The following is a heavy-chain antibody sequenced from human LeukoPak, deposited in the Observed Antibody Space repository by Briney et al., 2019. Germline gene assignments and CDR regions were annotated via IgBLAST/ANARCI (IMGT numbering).Heavy chain of an antibody. Sequence: GGSLRLSCAASGFTFSSYGMHWVRQAPGKGLEWVAVISYDGSNKYYADSVKGRFTISRDNSNNTLYLQMNSLRAEDTAVYYCARDGHTMDVWGKGTTVTISS. CDR1: GFTFSSYG. CDR2: ISYDGSNK. V-gene: IGHV3-30*03. J-gene: IGHJ6*03. CDR3: ARDGHTMDV.